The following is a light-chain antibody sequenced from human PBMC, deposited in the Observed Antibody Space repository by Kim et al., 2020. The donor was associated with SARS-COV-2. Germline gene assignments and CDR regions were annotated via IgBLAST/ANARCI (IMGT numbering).Light chain of an antibody. Sequence: SYELTQPPSVSVSPGQTASITCSGDKLGDRFTSWYQQKAGQSPMLVIYQDRKRPSGIPARFSGSNSGNTATLTISETQAMDEADYYCQAWDSSTAVIFGGGTQLTVL. CDR1: KLGDRF. CDR3: QAWDSSTAVI. J-gene: IGLJ2*01. CDR2: QDR. V-gene: IGLV3-1*01.